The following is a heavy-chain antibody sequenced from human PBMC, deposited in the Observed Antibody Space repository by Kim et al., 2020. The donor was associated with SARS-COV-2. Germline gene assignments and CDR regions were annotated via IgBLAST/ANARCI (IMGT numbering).Heavy chain of an antibody. Sequence: GGSLRLSCAASGFTFDDYAMLWVRQAPGKGLEWVSRINWNSGSIGYADSVKGRFTISRDNAKNSLYLQMNSLRAEDTALYYCAKDRHYYDSSGVFDYWGQGTLVTVSS. D-gene: IGHD3-22*01. V-gene: IGHV3-9*01. J-gene: IGHJ4*02. CDR2: INWNSGSI. CDR3: AKDRHYYDSSGVFDY. CDR1: GFTFDDYA.